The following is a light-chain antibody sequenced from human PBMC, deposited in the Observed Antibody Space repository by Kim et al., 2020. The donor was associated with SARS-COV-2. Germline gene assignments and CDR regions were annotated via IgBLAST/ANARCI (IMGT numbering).Light chain of an antibody. Sequence: SYELTQPPSVSVAPGKTARITCGGNNIGSKSVHWYQQKPGQAPVLVIYYDSDRPSGIPERFSGSNSGNTATLTISRVEAGDEADYYCQVWDKVGVFGGGTQLTVL. J-gene: IGLJ3*02. CDR3: QVWDKVGV. V-gene: IGLV3-21*04. CDR1: NIGSKS. CDR2: YDS.